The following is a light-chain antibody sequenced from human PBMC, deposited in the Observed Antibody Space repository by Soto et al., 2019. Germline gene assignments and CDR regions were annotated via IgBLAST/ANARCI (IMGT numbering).Light chain of an antibody. CDR3: QQYNNWPIT. Sequence: EIVMTQSPTTLPVSPWERATLXXRASQSVSSNLDWYQQKPGKAPRXIIYGASTRATGIPARFSGSGSGTEFTLTISSLQSEDFAVYYCQQYNNWPITFGQGTRLEIK. V-gene: IGKV3-15*01. J-gene: IGKJ5*01. CDR2: GAS. CDR1: QSVSSN.